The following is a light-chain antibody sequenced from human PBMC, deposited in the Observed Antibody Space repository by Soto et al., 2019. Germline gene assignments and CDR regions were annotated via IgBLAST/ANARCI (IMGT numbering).Light chain of an antibody. Sequence: EIVLTQSPATLSLSPGERATLSCRASQSVSSYLAWYQQKPGQAPRLLIYDSSNRATGITARFSGSGSGTDFTLTISSLEPEDFAVYYCQQRRNWPPWTLGQGNKVVIK. J-gene: IGKJ1*01. CDR2: DSS. CDR1: QSVSSY. V-gene: IGKV3-11*01. CDR3: QQRRNWPPWT.